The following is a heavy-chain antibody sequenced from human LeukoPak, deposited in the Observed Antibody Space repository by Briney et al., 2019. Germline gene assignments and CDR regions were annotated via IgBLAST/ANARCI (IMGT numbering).Heavy chain of an antibody. CDR1: GGSISSSSYY. D-gene: IGHD3-22*01. CDR2: IYYSGTT. Sequence: SETLSLTCTVSGGSISSSSYYWGWIRQPPGKGLEWIGSIYYSGTTYYNPSLKSRVTISVDTSKNQFSLKLSSVTAADTAVYYCARARQYYDSSGYPDYWGQGTLVTVSS. V-gene: IGHV4-39*01. J-gene: IGHJ4*02. CDR3: ARARQYYDSSGYPDY.